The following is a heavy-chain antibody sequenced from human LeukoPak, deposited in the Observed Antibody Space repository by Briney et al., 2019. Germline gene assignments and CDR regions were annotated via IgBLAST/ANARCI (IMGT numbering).Heavy chain of an antibody. CDR1: GFTFSNAW. Sequence: GGSLRLSCAASGFTFSNAWMSWVRQAPGKGLEWVGRIKSKTDGGTTDYAASVKGRFTISRDDSKNTLYLQMNSLKTEDTAEYYCTTGEVPYYYDSSGYSDFDYWGQGTLVTVSS. D-gene: IGHD3-22*01. CDR2: IKSKTDGGTT. V-gene: IGHV3-15*01. J-gene: IGHJ4*02. CDR3: TTGEVPYYYDSSGYSDFDY.